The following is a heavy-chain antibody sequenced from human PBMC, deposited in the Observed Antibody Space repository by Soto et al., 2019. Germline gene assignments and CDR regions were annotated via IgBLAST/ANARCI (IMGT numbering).Heavy chain of an antibody. V-gene: IGHV3-30*18. D-gene: IGHD6-6*01. CDR2: ISYDGGNK. Sequence: PGGSLRLSCAASGFTFSSYGMHWVRQAPGKGLEWVAVISYDGGNKYYADSVKGRFTISRDNSKNTLYLQMNSLRAEDTAVYYCAKDVTRPPFDYWGQGTLVTVSS. CDR1: GFTFSSYG. CDR3: AKDVTRPPFDY. J-gene: IGHJ4*02.